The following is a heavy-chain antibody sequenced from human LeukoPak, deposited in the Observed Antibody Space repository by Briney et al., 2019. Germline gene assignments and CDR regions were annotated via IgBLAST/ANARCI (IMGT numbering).Heavy chain of an antibody. Sequence: SGGSLRLSCAASGFTFNDFAMTWVRQAPGKGLEWVSSIGDAGTYYADSVKGRFTISRDNSKNMLYLQLNSLRAGDTAMYYCEKNLGPFDVRGQGTMVTVSS. D-gene: IGHD3-16*01. CDR3: EKNLGPFDV. CDR2: IGDAGT. V-gene: IGHV3-23*01. CDR1: GFTFNDFA. J-gene: IGHJ3*01.